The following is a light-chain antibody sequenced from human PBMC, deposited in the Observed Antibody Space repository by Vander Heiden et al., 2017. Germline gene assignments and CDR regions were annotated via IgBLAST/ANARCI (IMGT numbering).Light chain of an antibody. V-gene: IGKV2-28*01. Sequence: DVVMTQSPLSLPVTPGEPASIACRSSRSLLHSKGNYYLDWYVQKPGQSPRLLIYFASNRASGVPDRFSGSGSGTDFTLNISRVEAEDVGVYYCMQALNVPLTFGGGTKVEIK. CDR2: FAS. J-gene: IGKJ4*01. CDR1: RSLLHSKGNYY. CDR3: MQALNVPLT.